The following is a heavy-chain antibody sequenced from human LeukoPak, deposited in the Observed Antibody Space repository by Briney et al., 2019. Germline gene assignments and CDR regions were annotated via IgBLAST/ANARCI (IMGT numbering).Heavy chain of an antibody. CDR3: ARDGGGYFDY. Sequence: GGSLRLSCAASGFIFTDYWMYWVRQAPGKGLEWVANIKQDGSEKYYVDSVKGRFTISRDNAKNSLYLQMNSLRAEDTAVYYCARDGGGYFDYWGQGTLVTVSS. CDR2: IKQDGSEK. CDR1: GFIFTDYW. D-gene: IGHD3-16*01. V-gene: IGHV3-7*01. J-gene: IGHJ4*02.